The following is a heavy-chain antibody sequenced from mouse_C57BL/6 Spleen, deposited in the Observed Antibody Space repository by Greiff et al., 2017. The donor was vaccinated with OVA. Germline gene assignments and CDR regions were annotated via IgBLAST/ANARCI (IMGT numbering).Heavy chain of an antibody. CDR2: ITPSSGYN. Sequence: QVQLQQSGAELAKPGASVTLSCKASGYTFTSYWMHWVNQRPGQGLEWIGYITPSSGYNTYNQKFKDKATLTADKSSSTAYMQLSSLTYEDSAVYYCARDSSGLRGSDYWGQGTTLTVSS. V-gene: IGHV1-7*01. CDR3: ARDSSGLRGSDY. J-gene: IGHJ2*01. D-gene: IGHD3-2*02. CDR1: GYTFTSYW.